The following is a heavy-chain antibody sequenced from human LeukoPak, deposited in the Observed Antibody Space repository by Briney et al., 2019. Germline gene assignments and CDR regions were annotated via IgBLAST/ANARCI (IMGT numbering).Heavy chain of an antibody. Sequence: GGSLRLSCAASGVTFSRYWMSWVRQAPGKGLEWVANIDQDGREKYYVDSVKGRFTISRDNAKNSLYLQMNSLRAEDTAVYYCARENGFDYRGQGTLVTVSS. V-gene: IGHV3-7*01. D-gene: IGHD2-8*01. CDR3: ARENGFDY. CDR1: GVTFSRYW. J-gene: IGHJ4*02. CDR2: IDQDGREK.